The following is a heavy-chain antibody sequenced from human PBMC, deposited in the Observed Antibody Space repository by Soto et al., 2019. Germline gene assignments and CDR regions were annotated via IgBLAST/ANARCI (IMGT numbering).Heavy chain of an antibody. Sequence: SETLSLTCTVSGGSINSNNYYWASIRQPPGKGLSWIASIYYDGSTYYNSSLNSRVTIARDTSKNHFSLRLTSMTAADTAVYYCETVLVGATRNPDSDSWGQGTMVPVSS. J-gene: IGHJ4*02. CDR2: IYYDGST. CDR3: ETVLVGATRNPDSDS. D-gene: IGHD2-15*01. V-gene: IGHV4-39*02. CDR1: GGSINSNNYY.